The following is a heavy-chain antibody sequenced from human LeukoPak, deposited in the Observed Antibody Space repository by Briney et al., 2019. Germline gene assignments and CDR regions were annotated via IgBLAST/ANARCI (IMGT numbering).Heavy chain of an antibody. D-gene: IGHD1-26*01. CDR1: GFTFSSYS. Sequence: PGGSLRLSCAASGFTFSSYSMNWVRQAPGKGLEWVSSISSSSSYIYCADSVKGRFTISRDNAKNSLYLQMNSLRAEDTAVYYCAREVGATVIDYWGQGTLVTVSS. CDR3: AREVGATVIDY. V-gene: IGHV3-21*01. CDR2: ISSSSSYI. J-gene: IGHJ4*02.